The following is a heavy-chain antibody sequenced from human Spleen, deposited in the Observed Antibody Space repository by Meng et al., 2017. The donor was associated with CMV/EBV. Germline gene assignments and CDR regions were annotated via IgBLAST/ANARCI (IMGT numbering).Heavy chain of an antibody. Sequence: LRVCVPRPMEPSQTLHLTGPSSGRSISRGNYYWRSLRQPPGKGLELIGHIYYSGSTSYNPSLKSRVTISVDTSNNQFSLKLSSVTAADTAVYYCARVGWRQWSFDLWGRGTLVTVSS. CDR3: ARVGWRQWSFDL. J-gene: IGHJ2*01. D-gene: IGHD5-18*01. CDR1: GRSISRGNYY. V-gene: IGHV4-30-4*01. CDR2: IYYSGST.